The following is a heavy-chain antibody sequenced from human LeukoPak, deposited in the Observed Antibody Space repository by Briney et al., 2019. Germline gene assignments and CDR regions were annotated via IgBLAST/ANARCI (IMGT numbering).Heavy chain of an antibody. J-gene: IGHJ4*02. V-gene: IGHV3-23*01. D-gene: IGHD2-21*02. Sequence: GGSLRLSCAASGFTFSSYAMSWVRQAPGKGLEWVSAISGSGGSTYYADSVKGRFTISRGNSKNTLCLQMNSLRAEDTAVYYCAKRLLGVVTATLDYWGQGTLVTVSS. CDR1: GFTFSSYA. CDR3: AKRLLGVVTATLDY. CDR2: ISGSGGST.